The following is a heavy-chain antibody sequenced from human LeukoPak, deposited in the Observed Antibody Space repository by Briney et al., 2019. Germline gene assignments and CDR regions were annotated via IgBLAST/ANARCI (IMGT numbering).Heavy chain of an antibody. D-gene: IGHD2-15*01. Sequence: PSETLSLTCAVYGGSFSGYYWSWIRQPPGKGLEWIGEINHSGSTNYNPSLKSRVTISVDTSKNQFSLKLSSVTAADTAVYYCARGPGNIVVVVAGFDYWGQGTLVTVSS. J-gene: IGHJ4*02. CDR2: INHSGST. CDR3: ARGPGNIVVVVAGFDY. V-gene: IGHV4-34*01. CDR1: GGSFSGYY.